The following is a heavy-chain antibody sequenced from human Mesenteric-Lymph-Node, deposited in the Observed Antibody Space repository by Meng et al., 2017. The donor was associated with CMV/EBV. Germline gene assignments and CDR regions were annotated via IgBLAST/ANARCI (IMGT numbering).Heavy chain of an antibody. D-gene: IGHD2-21*01. J-gene: IGHJ6*02. CDR2: LSYDGSNN. V-gene: IGHV3-30*04. Sequence: GESLKISCVASGFTFSSHTMYWVRQAPGKGLEWVAGLSYDGSNNYYADSVKGRFIISRENSKNTVLLQLSSLRAEDTAVYYCARGQVSTWKLGWIDQYYGMDVWGQGTTVTVSS. CDR1: GFTFSSHT. CDR3: ARGQVSTWKLGWIDQYYGMDV.